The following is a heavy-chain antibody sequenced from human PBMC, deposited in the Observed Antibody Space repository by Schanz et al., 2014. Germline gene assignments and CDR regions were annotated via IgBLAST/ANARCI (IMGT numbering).Heavy chain of an antibody. D-gene: IGHD7-27*01. CDR3: ARENLNWEAFDI. CDR1: DFTLSAYA. Sequence: EVQLVESGGGLVEPGGSLRLSCAASDFTLSAYAMNWVRQAPGKGLEWLSYISRDGTTSYYADSVKGRFTISRDNAKNSLYLEMTSLRGEDTAVYYCARENLNWEAFDIWGQGTVVTVSS. V-gene: IGHV3-48*04. J-gene: IGHJ3*02. CDR2: ISRDGTTS.